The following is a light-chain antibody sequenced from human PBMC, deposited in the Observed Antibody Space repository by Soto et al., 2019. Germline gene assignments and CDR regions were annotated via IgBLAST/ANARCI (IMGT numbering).Light chain of an antibody. J-gene: IGLJ1*01. CDR2: EVN. Sequence: PRSACQSPGQSVPISCTGTSSDVGGYNYVSWYQQHPGKAPKLMIYEVNKRPSGVPDRFSGSKSGNTASLTVSGLQAEDEDDYSCSSFAGNNNFGGLGTGTKV. V-gene: IGLV2-8*01. CDR3: SSFAGNNNFGG. CDR1: SSDVGGYNY.